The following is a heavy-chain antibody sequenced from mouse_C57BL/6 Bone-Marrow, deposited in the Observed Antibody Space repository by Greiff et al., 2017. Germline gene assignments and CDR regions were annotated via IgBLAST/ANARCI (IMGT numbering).Heavy chain of an antibody. D-gene: IGHD1-1*01. CDR3: ARGDYGSSYWYFDV. CDR1: GYTFTDYY. J-gene: IGHJ1*03. V-gene: IGHV1-76*01. CDR2: IYPGSGNT. Sequence: QVQLQQSGAELVRPGASVKLSCKASGYTFTDYYINWVKQRPGQGLEWIARIYPGSGNTYYNEKFKGKATLTAEKSSSTAYMQLSSLTSEDSAVYCCARGDYGSSYWYFDVWGRGTTVTVSS.